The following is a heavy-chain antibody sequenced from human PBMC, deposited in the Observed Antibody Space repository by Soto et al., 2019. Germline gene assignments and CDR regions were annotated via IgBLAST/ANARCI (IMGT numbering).Heavy chain of an antibody. Sequence: QVQLVQSGAEVKKPGASVKVSCKASGYTFTNYVIGWVRQAPGQGLEWMGWISAFNGHIKYTQKFQGRLTMTTDTSTSTGYRELRSLRSDDTAIYYWARDSRGYGLLDYWGQGTLVTVSS. J-gene: IGHJ4*02. CDR1: GYTFTNYV. D-gene: IGHD3-22*01. CDR3: ARDSRGYGLLDY. CDR2: ISAFNGHI. V-gene: IGHV1-18*01.